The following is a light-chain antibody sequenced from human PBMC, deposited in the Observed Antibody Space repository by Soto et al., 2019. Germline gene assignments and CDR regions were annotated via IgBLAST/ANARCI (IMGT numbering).Light chain of an antibody. CDR2: EVN. CDR1: SSDVGGYDY. Sequence: QSALTQPPSASGAPGQSVTISCTGTSSDVGGYDYVSWYQQHPGKVPKLMIYEVNKRPSGVPDRFSGSKSGNTASLTVSGLQTEDEVDYYCSSYAVSDSLVFGGGTKVTVL. CDR3: SSYAVSDSLV. V-gene: IGLV2-8*01. J-gene: IGLJ2*01.